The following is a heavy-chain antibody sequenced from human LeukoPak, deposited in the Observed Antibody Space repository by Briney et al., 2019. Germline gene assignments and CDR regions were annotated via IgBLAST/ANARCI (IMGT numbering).Heavy chain of an antibody. CDR1: GFTFSSYS. CDR2: ISSSSSYI. J-gene: IGHJ4*02. Sequence: GGSLRLSCAASGFTFSSYSMNWVRQAPGKGLEGVSSISSSSSYIYYADSVKGRFTISRDNAKNSLYLQMNSLRAEDTAVYYCARVGWATGADYWGQGTLVTVSS. V-gene: IGHV3-21*01. D-gene: IGHD3-16*01. CDR3: ARVGWATGADY.